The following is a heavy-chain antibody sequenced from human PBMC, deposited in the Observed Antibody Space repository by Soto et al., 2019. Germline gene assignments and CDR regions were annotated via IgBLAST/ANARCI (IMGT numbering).Heavy chain of an antibody. CDR3: AAESAYGGNPLAFLY. CDR2: IIPFFNTP. CDR1: EDTFSSYA. Sequence: QLQLVQSGAEVKRPGSSVRVSCKASEDTFSSYAISWVRQAPGQGLDWMGGIIPFFNTPNYAKKFQGRVTITADESTSTAYMELSSLRSEDTAIYYCAAESAYGGNPLAFLYWGQGTLVTVSS. V-gene: IGHV1-69*01. D-gene: IGHD1-26*01. J-gene: IGHJ4*02.